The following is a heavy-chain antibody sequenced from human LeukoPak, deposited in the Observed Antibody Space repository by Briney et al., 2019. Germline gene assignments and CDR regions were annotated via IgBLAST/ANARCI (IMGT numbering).Heavy chain of an antibody. J-gene: IGHJ4*02. D-gene: IGHD2-2*01. CDR2: ISYDGSNK. CDR1: GFTFSSYA. Sequence: PGGSLRLSCAASGFTFSSYAMHWVRQAPGKGLEWVAVISYDGSNKYYADSVKGRFTISRDNSKNTLYLQMNSLRAEDTAVYYCSKDMKVVPAATGLNYWGQGTLVTVSS. CDR3: SKDMKVVPAATGLNY. V-gene: IGHV3-30*04.